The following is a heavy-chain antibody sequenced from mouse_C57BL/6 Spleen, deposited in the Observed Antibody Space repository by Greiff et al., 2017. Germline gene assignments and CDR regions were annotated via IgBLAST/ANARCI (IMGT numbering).Heavy chain of an antibody. D-gene: IGHD4-1*01. V-gene: IGHV5-17*01. CDR1: GFTFSDYG. CDR3: ATLTGTRAMDY. Sequence: EVKLVESGGGLVKPGGSLKLSCAASGFTFSDYGMPWVRQAPEKGLEWVAYISSGSSTIYYADTVKGRFTISRDNAKNTLFLQMTSLRSEDTAMYYCATLTGTRAMDYWGQGTSVTVSS. CDR2: ISSGSSTI. J-gene: IGHJ4*01.